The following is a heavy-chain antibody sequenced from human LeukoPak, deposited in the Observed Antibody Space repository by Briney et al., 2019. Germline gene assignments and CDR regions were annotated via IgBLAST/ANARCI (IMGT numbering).Heavy chain of an antibody. J-gene: IGHJ4*02. V-gene: IGHV3-9*01. D-gene: IGHD6-19*01. CDR1: GFTFDDYA. Sequence: PGGSLRLSCAASGFTFDDYAMHWVRQAPGKGLEWVSTISWNSVTIDYADSVKGRFTISRDNAKNSLYLQMNSLRAEDTAVYYCARDGGSAWFLDYWGQGTLVTVSS. CDR3: ARDGGSAWFLDY. CDR2: ISWNSVTI.